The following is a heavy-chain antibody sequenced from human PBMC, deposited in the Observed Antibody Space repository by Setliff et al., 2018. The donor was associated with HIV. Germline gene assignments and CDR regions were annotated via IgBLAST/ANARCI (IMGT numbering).Heavy chain of an antibody. V-gene: IGHV3-30*04. CDR3: ARDRKFGSSGHYYYYMDV. CDR1: GFTFGTYA. Sequence: GGSLRLSCAASGFTFGTYAMSWVRQAPGKGLEWVALISHDGSYKYYADSVQGRFTISRDNSKNTLSLQMNSLRAGDTAVYYCARDRKFGSSGHYYYYMDVWGKGTTVTVSS. CDR2: ISHDGSYK. J-gene: IGHJ6*03. D-gene: IGHD6-6*01.